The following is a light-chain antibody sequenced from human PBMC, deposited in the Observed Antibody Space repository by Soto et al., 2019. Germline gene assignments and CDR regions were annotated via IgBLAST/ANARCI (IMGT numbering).Light chain of an antibody. CDR3: QQSYSTPST. V-gene: IGKV1-39*01. Sequence: DIQMTQSPSSLSVSLGDRVTIXXRASQSVSGNLEWYHQKPGKAPKVXIYAASSLQSGVPSRFSGSGAGTDFTLTISSLQPEDFATYYCQQSYSTPSTFGQGTRLEIK. CDR2: AAS. CDR1: QSVSGN. J-gene: IGKJ5*01.